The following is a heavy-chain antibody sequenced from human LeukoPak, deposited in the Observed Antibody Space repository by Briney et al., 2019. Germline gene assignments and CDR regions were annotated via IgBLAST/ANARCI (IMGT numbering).Heavy chain of an antibody. CDR3: AKRVPYSATSAYFDY. Sequence: QAGGSLRLSCTASGFTFSSFAMTWVRQAPGKGLEWVSSIDPSGADTYYADSVKGRFTISRDNSKNTLYLQMNSLRAEDTASYYCAKRVPYSATSAYFDYWGQGALVTVSS. V-gene: IGHV3-23*01. CDR2: IDPSGADT. J-gene: IGHJ4*02. D-gene: IGHD1-26*01. CDR1: GFTFSSFA.